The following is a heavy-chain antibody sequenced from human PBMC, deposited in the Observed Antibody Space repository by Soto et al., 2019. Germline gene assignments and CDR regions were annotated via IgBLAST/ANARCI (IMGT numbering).Heavy chain of an antibody. Sequence: ASVKVSCKASGYTFTSYGISWVRQAPGQGLEWMGWISAYNGNTNYAQKLQGRVTMTTDTSTSTAYMELRSLRSDDTAVYYCARNPSPYYSGAFDIWGQGTMVTVSS. J-gene: IGHJ3*02. CDR2: ISAYNGNT. CDR3: ARNPSPYYSGAFDI. V-gene: IGHV1-18*01. CDR1: GYTFTSYG. D-gene: IGHD3-10*01.